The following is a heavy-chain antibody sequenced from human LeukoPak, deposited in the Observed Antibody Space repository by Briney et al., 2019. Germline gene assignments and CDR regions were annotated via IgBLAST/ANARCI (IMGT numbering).Heavy chain of an antibody. CDR3: ARGEAVASHDY. D-gene: IGHD6-19*01. V-gene: IGHV1-2*02. CDR2: INPNSGGT. Sequence: AASVKVSFKASGYTFTGYYIHWVRQAPGQGLEWMGWINPNSGGTNYAQKFQGRVTMTRDSSISTAYMELNRLTSDDTAVYYCARGEAVASHDYWGQGTLVTVSS. CDR1: GYTFTGYY. J-gene: IGHJ4*02.